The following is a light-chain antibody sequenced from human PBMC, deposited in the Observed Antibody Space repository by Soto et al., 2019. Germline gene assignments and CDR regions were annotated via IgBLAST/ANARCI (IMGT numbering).Light chain of an antibody. J-gene: IGLJ2*01. CDR3: SSYTTSSTVV. CDR2: EVS. Sequence: QSVLTQPASVSGSPGESITISCTGTSSDVGAYNYVSWYQHYPGKDPKLMIYEVSNRPSGVSNRFSGSKSGNTASLTISGLQAEDDADYYCSSYTTSSTVVFGGGTKVTVL. V-gene: IGLV2-14*01. CDR1: SSDVGAYNY.